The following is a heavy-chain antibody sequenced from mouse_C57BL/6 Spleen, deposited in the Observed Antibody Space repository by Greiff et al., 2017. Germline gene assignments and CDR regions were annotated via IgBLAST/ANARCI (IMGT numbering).Heavy chain of an antibody. V-gene: IGHV5-4*01. CDR1: GFTFSSYA. J-gene: IGHJ2*01. CDR3: ARDGNYSNLFDY. Sequence: EVQRVESGGGLVKPGGSLKLSCAASGFTFSSYAMSWVRQTPEKRLEWVATISDGGSYTYYPATVTGRFTISRDNAKNNLDLQMSQLKSEDTAMYYCARDGNYSNLFDYWGQGTTLTVSA. D-gene: IGHD2-5*01. CDR2: ISDGGSYT.